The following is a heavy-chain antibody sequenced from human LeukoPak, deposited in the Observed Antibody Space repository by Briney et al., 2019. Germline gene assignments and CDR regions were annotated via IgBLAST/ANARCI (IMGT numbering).Heavy chain of an antibody. CDR1: GFTFSSYS. V-gene: IGHV3-21*06. Sequence: GGSLRLSCAASGFTFSSYSMNWVRQAPGKGLECVSFTDTSGRYVYYGDSVKGRFTISRDNAKNLLFLQVNGLRAEDTALYYCARGRSITLLRGVAMSDGFDIWGQGAMVAVSS. CDR2: TDTSGRYV. CDR3: ARGRSITLLRGVAMSDGFDI. J-gene: IGHJ3*02. D-gene: IGHD3-10*01.